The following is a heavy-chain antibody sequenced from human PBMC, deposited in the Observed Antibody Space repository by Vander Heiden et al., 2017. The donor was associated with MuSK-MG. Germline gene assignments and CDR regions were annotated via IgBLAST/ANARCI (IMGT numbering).Heavy chain of an antibody. V-gene: IGHV3-23*01. Sequence: EVQLLESGGGLVQPGGFLRLSCAASGFTLSSDAMGWGRQARGKGLGWVSAISGGGGSKYYADSVKGRFTISRDKSKNTLYLQMNSLRAEDTAVYYCAKLRDGVMYYYYYMDVWGKGTTVTVSS. CDR1: GFTLSSDA. CDR3: AKLRDGVMYYYYYMDV. J-gene: IGHJ6*03. CDR2: ISGGGGSK. D-gene: IGHD2-8*01.